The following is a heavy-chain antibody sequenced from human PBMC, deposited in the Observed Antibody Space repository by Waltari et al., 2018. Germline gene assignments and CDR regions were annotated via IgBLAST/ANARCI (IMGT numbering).Heavy chain of an antibody. CDR3: GGRAQRYFNY. Sequence: QLQLQESGPGLVKPSETLSLTCTVSGGSISSNSYYWGWIRQPPGKGLEWIGSMSYSGSTYHNPSLKSRVTTSVDTSKNQFSLELSSVTAADTAVYYCGGRAQRYFNYWGQGTLVTVSS. CDR1: GGSISSNSYY. D-gene: IGHD6-25*01. J-gene: IGHJ4*02. CDR2: MSYSGST. V-gene: IGHV4-39*01.